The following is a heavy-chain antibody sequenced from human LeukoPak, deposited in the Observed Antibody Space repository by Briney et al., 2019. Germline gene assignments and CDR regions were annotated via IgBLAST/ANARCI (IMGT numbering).Heavy chain of an antibody. Sequence: PSETLSLICAVYGGSFSGNYWSRIRQSPAKGLEWIGEISHTGSTNYNPSLKSRVIMSVDTSKSQFSLNLRSVTAADTAVYYCAKTIINGKHLYWGQGTLVTVSS. D-gene: IGHD1-26*01. CDR3: AKTIINGKHLY. CDR2: ISHTGST. J-gene: IGHJ4*02. V-gene: IGHV4-34*01. CDR1: GGSFSGNY.